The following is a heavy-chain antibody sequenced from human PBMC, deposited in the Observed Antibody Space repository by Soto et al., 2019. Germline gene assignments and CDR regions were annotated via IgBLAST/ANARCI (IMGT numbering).Heavy chain of an antibody. CDR3: ARDRTVTSIIVLADAFDI. CDR2: ISSSGSTI. J-gene: IGHJ3*02. Sequence: GGSLRLSCAASGFTFSDYYMSWIRQAPGKGLEWVSYISSSGSTIYYADSVKGRFTISRDNAKNSLYLQMNSLRAEDTAVYYCARDRTVTSIIVLADAFDIWGQGTMVTVSS. CDR1: GFTFSDYY. V-gene: IGHV3-11*01. D-gene: IGHD4-17*01.